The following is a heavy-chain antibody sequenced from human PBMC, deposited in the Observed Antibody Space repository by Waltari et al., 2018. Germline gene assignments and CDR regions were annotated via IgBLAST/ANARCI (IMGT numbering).Heavy chain of an antibody. D-gene: IGHD3-3*01. CDR2: MNPNSGNT. V-gene: IGHV1-8*03. CDR3: AKGTYFLTIFGVTITDL. CDR1: GYTFTSYD. Sequence: QVQLVQSGAEVKKPGASVKVSCKASGYTFTSYDINWVRQATGQGLEWMGWMNPNSGNTVSAQKFQGRVSITRDTSITTAYMELSSLRSEDTAVYYCAKGTYFLTIFGVTITDLWGQGTLVTVSS. J-gene: IGHJ5*02.